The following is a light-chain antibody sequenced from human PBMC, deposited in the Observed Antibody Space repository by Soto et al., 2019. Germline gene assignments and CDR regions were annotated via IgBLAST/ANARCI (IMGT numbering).Light chain of an antibody. CDR3: QHYNSYSEA. V-gene: IGKV1-5*03. CDR1: QTISSW. Sequence: DIQMTQSPSTLSGSVGDRVTITCRASQTISSWLAWYQQKPGKAPKLLIYKASTLKSGVPSRFSGSGSGTEFTPTISSLQPDDFHTHYCQHYNSYSEAFGQGTKVDIK. J-gene: IGKJ1*01. CDR2: KAS.